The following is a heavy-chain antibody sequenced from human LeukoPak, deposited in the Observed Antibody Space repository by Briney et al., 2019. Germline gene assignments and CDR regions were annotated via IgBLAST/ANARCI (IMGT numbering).Heavy chain of an antibody. V-gene: IGHV3-23*01. J-gene: IGHJ4*02. CDR1: GFSLSNYA. D-gene: IGHD6-13*01. CDR3: ASAGSHSYFDS. CDR2: ISDSGGTT. Sequence: PGGSLRLSCAASGFSLSNYAMSWVRQAPGKGLEWVSGISDSGGTTYYADSVKGRFTISRDNSKNTLYLQMNSLGAEDTAVYFCASAGSHSYFDSWGPGTLVTVSS.